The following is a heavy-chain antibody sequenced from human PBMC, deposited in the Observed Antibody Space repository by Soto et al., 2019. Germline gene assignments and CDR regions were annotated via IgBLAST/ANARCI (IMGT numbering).Heavy chain of an antibody. CDR3: ARMNQLAPKRNAFDI. D-gene: IGHD1-1*01. V-gene: IGHV4-59*01. CDR1: DGHTVSYR. J-gene: IGHJ3*02. Sequence: YRTRPVPDGHTVSYRWTWIRHKAGNGLQWIGYIHYSGSANYNPSLKTRVTMSVDTSKTQFSLSLTSVTAADTAVYYCARMNQLAPKRNAFDIWGQGTMVTVSS. CDR2: IHYSGSA.